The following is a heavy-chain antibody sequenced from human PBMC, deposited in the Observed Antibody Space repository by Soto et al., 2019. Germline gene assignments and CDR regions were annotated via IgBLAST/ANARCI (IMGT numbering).Heavy chain of an antibody. CDR2: INHSGST. Sequence: SETLSLTCAVYGGSFSGYYWSWIRQPPGKGLEWIGEINHSGSTNYNPSLKSRVTISVDTSKNQFSLKLSSVTAADTAVYYCARGEYSGSNGWFEPWGQGTLVNV. J-gene: IGHJ5*02. V-gene: IGHV4-34*01. CDR1: GGSFSGYY. CDR3: ARGEYSGSNGWFEP. D-gene: IGHD6-6*01.